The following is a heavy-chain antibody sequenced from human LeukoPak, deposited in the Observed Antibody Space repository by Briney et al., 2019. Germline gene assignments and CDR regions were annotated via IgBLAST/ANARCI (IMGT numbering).Heavy chain of an antibody. V-gene: IGHV3-21*01. Sequence: GGSLRLSCAASGFTFSSYNMNWVRQAPGKGLEWVSHISSSSDYISYADSVKGRFTISRDNAKNSLYLQMNSLRAEDTAVYYCASASSGGSCYLWGQGTLVTVSS. J-gene: IGHJ5*02. CDR1: GFTFSSYN. CDR3: ASASSGGSCYL. D-gene: IGHD2-15*01. CDR2: ISSSSDYI.